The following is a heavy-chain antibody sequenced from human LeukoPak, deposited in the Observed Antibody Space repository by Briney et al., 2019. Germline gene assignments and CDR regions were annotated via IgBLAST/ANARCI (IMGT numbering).Heavy chain of an antibody. CDR3: ARQPANTAAFDI. J-gene: IGHJ3*02. D-gene: IGHD5-18*01. CDR1: GGSINTYY. Sequence: PSEALSLTCTVSGGSINTYYGSWIRQPPGKGLEWIAYVRDNGESNYNPSLKSRDAISLDTANNQISLRLNFVTAADTAIYYCARQPANTAAFDIWGLGTMVTVSS. CDR2: VRDNGES. V-gene: IGHV4-59*08.